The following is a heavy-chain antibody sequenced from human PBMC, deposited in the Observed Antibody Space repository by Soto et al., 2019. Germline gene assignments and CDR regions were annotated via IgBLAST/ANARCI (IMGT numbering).Heavy chain of an antibody. CDR1: GYTFTSYY. CDR2: INPSGGST. Sequence: ASVKVSCKASGYTFTSYYMHWVRQAPGQGLEWMGIINPSGGSTSYAQKFQGRVTMTRDTSTSTVYMELSSLRSEDTAVYYCARGRGVGATTPYYYYYGMDVWGQGTTVPASS. V-gene: IGHV1-46*01. CDR3: ARGRGVGATTPYYYYYGMDV. D-gene: IGHD1-26*01. J-gene: IGHJ6*02.